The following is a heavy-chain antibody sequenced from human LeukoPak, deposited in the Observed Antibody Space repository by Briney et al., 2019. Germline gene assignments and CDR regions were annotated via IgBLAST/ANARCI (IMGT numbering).Heavy chain of an antibody. Sequence: SQTLSLTCSVSGGSISGSSYNWAWIRQPPGKGLEWIGTIYYSGNTYYNPSLKSRVTMSVDTSKNQLSLKLSSVTAADTAVYYCAREFDYWGQGTLVTVSS. J-gene: IGHJ4*02. V-gene: IGHV4-39*01. CDR1: GGSISGSSYN. CDR2: IYYSGNT. CDR3: AREFDY.